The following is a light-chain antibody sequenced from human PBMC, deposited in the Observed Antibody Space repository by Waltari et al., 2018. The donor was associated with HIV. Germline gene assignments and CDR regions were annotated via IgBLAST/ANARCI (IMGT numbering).Light chain of an antibody. V-gene: IGLV3-21*04. Sequence: SYVLTQPPSVSVDPGETARITCGGTNIGSKSVQWDQQKPGQAPGLVIYDDNDRPSGIPERFAGSSSGNTATLTISRVEAGDEADYYCQVWDTTTDQGVFGGGTELAVL. CDR2: DDN. CDR1: NIGSKS. CDR3: QVWDTTTDQGV. J-gene: IGLJ3*02.